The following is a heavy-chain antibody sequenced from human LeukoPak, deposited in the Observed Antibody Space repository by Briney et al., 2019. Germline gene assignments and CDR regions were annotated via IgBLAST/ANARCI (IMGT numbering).Heavy chain of an antibody. J-gene: IGHJ6*02. V-gene: IGHV4-61*09. Sequence: PSQTPSLTCTVSGGSISSGSYYWSWIRQSAGKGLEWIGHIYTSGSTNYNPSLKSRVTISVDTSKNQFSLKLSSVTAADTAVYYCARYPYSGSNYYYYGMDVWGQGTTVTVSS. D-gene: IGHD1-26*01. CDR2: IYTSGST. CDR3: ARYPYSGSNYYYYGMDV. CDR1: GGSISSGSYY.